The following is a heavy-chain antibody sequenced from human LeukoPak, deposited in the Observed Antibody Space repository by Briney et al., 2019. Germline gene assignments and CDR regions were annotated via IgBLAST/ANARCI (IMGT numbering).Heavy chain of an antibody. V-gene: IGHV3-30-3*01. CDR2: ISYDGSNK. CDR1: GFTFSNYV. D-gene: IGHD6-19*01. J-gene: IGHJ6*03. CDR3: ARALGGAYSSFNTYTMDV. Sequence: GGSLRLSCAASGFTFSNYVMHWVRQAPGKGLEWVAVISYDGSNKYYADSVKGRFTISRDNSKNTLYLQMNSLRADDTAVYYCARALGGAYSSFNTYTMDVWGKGTTVTVSS.